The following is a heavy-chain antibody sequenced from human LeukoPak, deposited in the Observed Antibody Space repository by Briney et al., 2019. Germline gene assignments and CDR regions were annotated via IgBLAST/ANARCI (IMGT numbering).Heavy chain of an antibody. Sequence: GGSLRLSCAASGFTFSAYAMAWVRQAPGKGLEWVSTISGSGGSTYYADSVKGRFTISRDNSKNTLYLQMNSLRAEDTAGYYCAKDYDYGGINWFDPWGQGTLVIVSS. CDR3: AKDYDYGGINWFDP. J-gene: IGHJ5*02. D-gene: IGHD4-23*01. CDR1: GFTFSAYA. CDR2: ISGSGGST. V-gene: IGHV3-23*01.